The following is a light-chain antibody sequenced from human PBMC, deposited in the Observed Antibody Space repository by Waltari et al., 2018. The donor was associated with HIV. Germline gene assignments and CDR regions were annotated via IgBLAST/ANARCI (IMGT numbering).Light chain of an antibody. J-gene: IGKJ4*01. CDR1: KDISNY. CDR3: QQYYTYPLT. Sequence: AIRMTQSPSSFSASTGDRVTITFRANKDISNYLAWYQQKPGKVPKLLVDDASALQSGVPSRFSGSGSGTDFTLTISSLQSEDFATYFCQQYYTYPLTFGGGTNVDIK. V-gene: IGKV1-8*01. CDR2: DAS.